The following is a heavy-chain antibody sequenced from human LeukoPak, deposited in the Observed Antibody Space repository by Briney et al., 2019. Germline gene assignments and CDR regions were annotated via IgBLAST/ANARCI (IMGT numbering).Heavy chain of an antibody. V-gene: IGHV3-21*01. Sequence: GGSLRLSCAASGFTFSSYSMNWVRQAPGKGREWVSSISSSSSYIYYADSVKGRFTISRDNAKNSLYLQMNSLRAEDTAVYYCARDGGLTGYYRRPRMDYYFDYWGQGTLVTVSS. CDR3: ARDGGLTGYYRRPRMDYYFDY. CDR2: ISSSSSYI. D-gene: IGHD3-9*01. J-gene: IGHJ4*02. CDR1: GFTFSSYS.